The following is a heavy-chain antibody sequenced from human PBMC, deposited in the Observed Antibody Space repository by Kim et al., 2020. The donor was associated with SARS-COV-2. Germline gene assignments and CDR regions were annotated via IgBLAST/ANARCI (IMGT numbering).Heavy chain of an antibody. J-gene: IGHJ3*02. Sequence: SETLSLTCTVSGGSISSYYWSWIRQPPGKGLEWIGYIYYSGSTNYNPSLKSRVTISVDTSKNQFSLKLSSVTAADTAVYYCARDRSSRLLYAFDIWGQGTMVTVSS. D-gene: IGHD2-21*02. CDR1: GGSISSYY. V-gene: IGHV4-59*01. CDR3: ARDRSSRLLYAFDI. CDR2: IYYSGST.